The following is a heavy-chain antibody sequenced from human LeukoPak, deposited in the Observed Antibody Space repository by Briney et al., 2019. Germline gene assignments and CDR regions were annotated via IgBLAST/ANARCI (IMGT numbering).Heavy chain of an antibody. V-gene: IGHV3-74*01. Sequence: PGGSLRLSCAASGFTFSSYWMHWVRQAPGKGLVWVSRINSDGSSTSYADSVKGRFTISRDNAKNTLYLQMNSLRAEDTAVYYCARVRTFYGDYGYYFDYWGQGTLVTVSS. D-gene: IGHD4-17*01. J-gene: IGHJ4*02. CDR3: ARVRTFYGDYGYYFDY. CDR2: INSDGSST. CDR1: GFTFSSYW.